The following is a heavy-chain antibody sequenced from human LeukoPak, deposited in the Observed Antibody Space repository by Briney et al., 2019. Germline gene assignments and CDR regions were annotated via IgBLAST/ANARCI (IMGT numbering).Heavy chain of an antibody. Sequence: ASVKVSCKASGYTFTGYYMHWVRQAPGQGLEWMGWINPNSGGTNYAQKFQGRVTMTRDTSISTAYMELSRLRSDDTAVYYYARETAAMPAGWFDPWGQGTLVTVSS. CDR3: ARETAAMPAGWFDP. D-gene: IGHD2-2*01. CDR2: INPNSGGT. V-gene: IGHV1-2*02. J-gene: IGHJ5*02. CDR1: GYTFTGYY.